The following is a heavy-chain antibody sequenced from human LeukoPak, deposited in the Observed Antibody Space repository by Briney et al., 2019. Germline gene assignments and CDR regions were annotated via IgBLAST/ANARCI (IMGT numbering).Heavy chain of an antibody. J-gene: IGHJ4*02. CDR3: AKAELVGAAGAVGY. Sequence: GGSLRLSCAASGFTFSDYYMSWIRQAPGKGLEWVSYISSSGSTIYYADSVKGRFSISRDNSKNTLYLQMNSLRAEDTAVYYCAKAELVGAAGAVGYWGQGTLVTVSS. D-gene: IGHD2-15*01. V-gene: IGHV3-11*01. CDR2: ISSSGSTI. CDR1: GFTFSDYY.